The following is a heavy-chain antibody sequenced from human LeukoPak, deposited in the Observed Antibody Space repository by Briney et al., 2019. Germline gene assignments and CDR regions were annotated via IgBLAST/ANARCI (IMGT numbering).Heavy chain of an antibody. J-gene: IGHJ6*02. V-gene: IGHV5-51*01. CDR3: ARRAQWQTGDDEYYYGMDV. Sequence: GESLKISCKGSGYSFTSYWIGWVRQMPGKGLEWMGIIYPGDSDTRYSPSFQGQVTISADKSISTAYLQWSSLKASDTAMYYCARRAQWQTGDDEYYYGMDVWGQGTTVTVSS. CDR2: IYPGDSDT. CDR1: GYSFTSYW. D-gene: IGHD7-27*01.